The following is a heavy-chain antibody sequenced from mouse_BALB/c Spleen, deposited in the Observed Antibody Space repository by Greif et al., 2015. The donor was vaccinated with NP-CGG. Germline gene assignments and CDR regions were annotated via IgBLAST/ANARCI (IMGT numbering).Heavy chain of an antibody. CDR1: GFTFSSYA. J-gene: IGHJ4*01. CDR3: AGELGRFYAMDY. CDR2: ISSGGSYT. Sequence: EVQRVESGGGLVKPGGSLKLSCAASGFTFSSYAMSWVRQTPEKRLEWVATISSGGSYTYYPDSVKGRFTISRDNAKNTLYLQMSRLRSEDTAMYYCAGELGRFYAMDYWGQGTSVTVSS. D-gene: IGHD4-1*01. V-gene: IGHV5-9-3*01.